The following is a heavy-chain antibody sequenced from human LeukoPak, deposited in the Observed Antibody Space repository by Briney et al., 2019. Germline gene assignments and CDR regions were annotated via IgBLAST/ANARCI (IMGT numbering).Heavy chain of an antibody. J-gene: IGHJ4*02. CDR2: MRYDGGNK. CDR1: GFTFTDFG. CDR3: AKDRGAYYQYYFDY. Sequence: PGGSLRLSCAASGFTFTDFGMHWVRQAPGKGLEWVAFMRYDGGNKYYADSVNGRFTVSRDSSKNTLFLQLNSLRPEDTAVYYCAKDRGAYYQYYFDYWGQGTLVTVSS. V-gene: IGHV3-30*02. D-gene: IGHD3-22*01.